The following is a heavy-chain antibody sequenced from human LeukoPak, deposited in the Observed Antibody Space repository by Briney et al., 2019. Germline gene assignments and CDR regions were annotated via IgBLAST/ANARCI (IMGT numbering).Heavy chain of an antibody. Sequence: SETLSLTCTVSGGSISTYYWSWIRQPPGKGLEWIGEINHSGSTNYNPSLKSRVTISVDTSKNQFSLKLSSVTAADTAVYYCARGLAVSIYYFDYWGQGTLVTVSS. CDR1: GGSISTYY. D-gene: IGHD3-16*02. V-gene: IGHV4-34*01. CDR3: ARGLAVSIYYFDY. J-gene: IGHJ4*02. CDR2: INHSGST.